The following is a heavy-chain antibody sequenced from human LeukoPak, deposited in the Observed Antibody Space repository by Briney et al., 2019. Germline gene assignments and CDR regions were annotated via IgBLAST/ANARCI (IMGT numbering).Heavy chain of an antibody. J-gene: IGHJ5*02. Sequence: SVKVSCKASGGTFSSYAISWVRQAPGQGLEWMGGIIPIFGTANYAQKFQGSVTITADESTSTAYMELSSLRSEDTAVYYCARDESPVRDWFAPWGQGTLVTVSS. CDR2: IIPIFGTA. CDR3: ARDESPVRDWFAP. V-gene: IGHV1-69*13. D-gene: IGHD3-16*01. CDR1: GGTFSSYA.